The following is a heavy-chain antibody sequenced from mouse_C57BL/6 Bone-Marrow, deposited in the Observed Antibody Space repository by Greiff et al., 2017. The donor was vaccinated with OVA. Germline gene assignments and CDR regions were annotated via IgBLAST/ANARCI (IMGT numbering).Heavy chain of an antibody. Sequence: EVQLVESGGGLVQPGGSLKLSCAASGFTFSDYYMYWVRQTPEKRLEWVAYISNGGGSTYYPDTVKGRFTISRDNAKNTLYLQMSRLKSEDTAMYYCARHEDYTWFAYWGQGTLVTVSA. CDR2: ISNGGGST. V-gene: IGHV5-12*01. CDR1: GFTFSDYY. CDR3: ARHEDYTWFAY. D-gene: IGHD2-4*01. J-gene: IGHJ3*01.